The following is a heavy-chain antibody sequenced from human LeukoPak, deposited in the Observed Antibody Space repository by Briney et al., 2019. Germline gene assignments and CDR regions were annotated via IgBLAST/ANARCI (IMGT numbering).Heavy chain of an antibody. CDR2: INPNSSGT. Sequence: ASVKVSCKASGYTFTGYYMHWVRQAPGRGPEWMGWINPNSSGTNYAQKFQGRVTMTGDTSISTAYMELSRLSSDDTAIYYCAGRPDTAIVPIFDYWGQGTLVTVSS. V-gene: IGHV1-2*02. D-gene: IGHD5-18*01. CDR3: AGRPDTAIVPIFDY. J-gene: IGHJ4*02. CDR1: GYTFTGYY.